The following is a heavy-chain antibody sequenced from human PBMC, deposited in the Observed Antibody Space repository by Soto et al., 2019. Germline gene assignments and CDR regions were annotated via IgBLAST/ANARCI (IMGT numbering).Heavy chain of an antibody. CDR2: IYYSGST. CDR1: GGSVSSGSYY. CDR3: ARETYSSSWYDGMDV. V-gene: IGHV4-61*01. J-gene: IGHJ6*02. D-gene: IGHD6-13*01. Sequence: SETLSLTCTVSGGSVSSGSYYWSWIRQPPGKGLEWIGYIYYSGSTNYNPSLKSRVTISVDTSKNQFSLKLSSVTAADTAVYYCARETYSSSWYDGMDVWGQGTTVTVSS.